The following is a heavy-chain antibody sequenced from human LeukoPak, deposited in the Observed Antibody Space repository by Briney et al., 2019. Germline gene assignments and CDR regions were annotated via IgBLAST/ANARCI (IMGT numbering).Heavy chain of an antibody. Sequence: ASVKVSCKASVGTFSSYAISWVRQAPGQGLEWMGRIIPIFGTANYAQKFQGRVTITTDESTSTAYMELSSLRSEDTAVYYCAREESGYSRGQGYYYYMDVWGKGTTVTVSS. CDR1: VGTFSSYA. CDR3: AREESGYSRGQGYYYYMDV. J-gene: IGHJ6*03. D-gene: IGHD6-19*01. V-gene: IGHV1-69*05. CDR2: IIPIFGTA.